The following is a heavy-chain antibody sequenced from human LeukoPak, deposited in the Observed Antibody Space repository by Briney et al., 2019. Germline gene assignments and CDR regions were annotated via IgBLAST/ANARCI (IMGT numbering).Heavy chain of an antibody. V-gene: IGHV3-23*01. CDR3: AKVDMIVEAYGY. CDR2: ISGSGGST. Sequence: GSLRLSCAASGFTFSSYAMSWVRQAPGKGLEWASAISGSGGSTYYADSVKGRFTISRDNSKNTLYLQMNSLRAEDTAVYYCAKVDMIVEAYGYWGQGTLVTVSS. J-gene: IGHJ4*02. D-gene: IGHD1-26*01. CDR1: GFTFSSYA.